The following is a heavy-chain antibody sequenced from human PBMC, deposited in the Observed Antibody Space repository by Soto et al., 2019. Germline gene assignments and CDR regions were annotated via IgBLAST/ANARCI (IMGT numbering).Heavy chain of an antibody. D-gene: IGHD2-15*01. J-gene: IGHJ5*02. V-gene: IGHV4-38-2*02. CDR3: ARQDRVVAEGRWFDP. CDR1: GYSISSGYH. CDR2: VHYSGNT. Sequence: KPSETLSLTCTVSGYSISSGYHWAWIRQPPGKGLEWLGSVHYSGNTYYNPSLKSRLTISVDKSKSQFSLNLSSVTAADTAVYYCARQDRVVAEGRWFDPWGQGTLVTVSS.